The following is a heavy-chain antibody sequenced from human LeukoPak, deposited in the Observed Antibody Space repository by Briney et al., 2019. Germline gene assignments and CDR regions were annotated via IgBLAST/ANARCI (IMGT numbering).Heavy chain of an antibody. CDR2: FYRGGSDT. CDR1: GDSFTSDW. D-gene: IGHD3-10*01. Sequence: PGEALKISCKGAGDSFTSDWIGWGRQMAGEGREGRGIFYRGGSDTRYNPYSPDQVTISAAQSISTAYLQWSSLKASATAMYYCARRSYYGSGSYVHFDYWGQGTPVTVSS. CDR3: ARRSYYGSGSYVHFDY. V-gene: IGHV5-51*01. J-gene: IGHJ4*02.